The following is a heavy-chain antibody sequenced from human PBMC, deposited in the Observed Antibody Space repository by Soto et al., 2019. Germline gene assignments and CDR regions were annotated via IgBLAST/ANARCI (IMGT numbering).Heavy chain of an antibody. CDR2: IHYTGST. Sequence: SETLSLTCTVSGGSISSRVYYWSWIRQHPGKALEWIGYIHYTGSTYYNPSLKSRVTISVDTSKKQFSLKLSSVTAADTAVYYCTRDGDGRMTTNPYYYYGMDVWGPGITVTVS. V-gene: IGHV4-31*03. CDR3: TRDGDGRMTTNPYYYYGMDV. D-gene: IGHD2-21*02. CDR1: GGSISSRVYY. J-gene: IGHJ6*02.